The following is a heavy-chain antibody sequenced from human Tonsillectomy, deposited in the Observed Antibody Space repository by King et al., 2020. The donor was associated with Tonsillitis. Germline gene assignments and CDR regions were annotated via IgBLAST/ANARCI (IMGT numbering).Heavy chain of an antibody. CDR3: ARTTGYSSGWGAGGPKERDFDL. CDR2: INPNSGGT. D-gene: IGHD6-19*01. Sequence: QLVQSGAEVKKPGASVKVSCKASGYTFTGYYMHWVRQAPGQGLEWMGWINPNSGGTNYAQKFQGRVTMTRDTSISTAYMELSRLRSDDTAVYYCARTTGYSSGWGAGGPKERDFDLWGRGTLVTVSS. V-gene: IGHV1-2*02. J-gene: IGHJ2*01. CDR1: GYTFTGYY.